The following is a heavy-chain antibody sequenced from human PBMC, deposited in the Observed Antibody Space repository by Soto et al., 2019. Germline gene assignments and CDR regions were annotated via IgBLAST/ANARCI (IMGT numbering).Heavy chain of an antibody. CDR3: VRDGGYYGAGSYFDP. J-gene: IGHJ5*02. CDR2: IWYDGSNK. D-gene: IGHD3-10*01. CDR1: GFTFSSYG. V-gene: IGHV3-33*01. Sequence: QVQLVESGGGVVQPGRSLRLCCAASGFTFSSYGMHWVRQAPGEGLEWVAVIWYDGSNKYYADSVKGRFTISRDNSKKTLCLEMNRLRAEDTAVYYCVRDGGYYGAGSYFDPWGQGSLVTVSS.